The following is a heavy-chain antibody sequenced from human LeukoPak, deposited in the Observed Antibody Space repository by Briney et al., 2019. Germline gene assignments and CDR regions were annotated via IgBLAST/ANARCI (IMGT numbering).Heavy chain of an antibody. CDR2: IKSKTDGGTT. Sequence: GGSLRLSCVASGFTFSNAWMSWVRQAPGKGLEWVGRIKSKTDGGTTDYAAPVKGRFTISRDDSKNTLYLQMNSLKTEDTAVYYCTTQLLWFGESLGYWGQGTLVTVSS. D-gene: IGHD3-10*01. CDR3: TTQLLWFGESLGY. CDR1: GFTFSNAW. J-gene: IGHJ4*02. V-gene: IGHV3-15*01.